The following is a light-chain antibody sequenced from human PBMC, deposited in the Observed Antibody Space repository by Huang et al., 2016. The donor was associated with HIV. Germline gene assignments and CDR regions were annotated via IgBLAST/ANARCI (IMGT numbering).Light chain of an antibody. CDR1: QSVGIF. CDR3: QQRSNWPLYT. V-gene: IGKV3-11*01. J-gene: IGKJ2*01. CDR2: DAS. Sequence: EIVLTQSPGTLSLSPGERANLSCRASQSVGIFLAWYQQKPGQAPRLLISDASNRATGIPARFDGSGSGTDFTLTISGLEPEDFAVYYCQQRSNWPLYTFGQGTKLEIK.